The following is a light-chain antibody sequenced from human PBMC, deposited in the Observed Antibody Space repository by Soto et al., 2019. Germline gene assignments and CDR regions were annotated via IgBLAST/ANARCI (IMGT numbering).Light chain of an antibody. CDR2: WAS. Sequence: DIVMTQSPDSLAVSLGERATINCKSSQSLLYSSDNRNNLTWYQQKPGQPPKLLISWASTRESGVPDRFSGSGSGTDFTLTISSLQAEDVAVYYCHQHYSSPYTFGQGTKVDSK. V-gene: IGKV4-1*01. CDR3: HQHYSSPYT. CDR1: QSLLYSSDNRNN. J-gene: IGKJ2*01.